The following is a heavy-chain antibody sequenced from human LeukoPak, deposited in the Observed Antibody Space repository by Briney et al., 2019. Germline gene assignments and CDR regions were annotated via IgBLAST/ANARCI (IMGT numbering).Heavy chain of an antibody. V-gene: IGHV6-1*01. CDR1: GDSVPSNSAV. CDR2: TYYRSKWHN. J-gene: IGHJ4*02. D-gene: IGHD4-11*01. Sequence: SQTLSLTCAISGDSVPSNSAVWNWIRQSPSRGLEWLGRTYYRSKWHNEYAESVKSRISINSDTSKNQFSLQLNSVTPEDTAEYYCAGTTDHSSFLVYWGQGILVTVSS. CDR3: AGTTDHSSFLVY.